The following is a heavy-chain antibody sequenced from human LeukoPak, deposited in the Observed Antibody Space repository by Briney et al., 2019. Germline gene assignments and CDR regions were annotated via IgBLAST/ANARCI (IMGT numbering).Heavy chain of an antibody. D-gene: IGHD3-9*01. CDR3: ATVRARITIPLLGAFDI. V-gene: IGHV1-3*01. CDR2: INAGNGNT. CDR1: GYTFTSYA. Sequence: ASVKVSCKASGYTFTSYAMHWVRQAPGQRLEWMGWINAGNGNTKYSQKFQGRVTMTEDTSTDTAYMELSSLRSEDTAVYYCATVRARITIPLLGAFDIWGQGAMVTVSS. J-gene: IGHJ3*02.